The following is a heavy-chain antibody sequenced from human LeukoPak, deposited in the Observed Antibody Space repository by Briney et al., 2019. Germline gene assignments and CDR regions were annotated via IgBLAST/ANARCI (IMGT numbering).Heavy chain of an antibody. Sequence: SETLSLTCTASGGSISSHYWSWIRQPPGKGLEWIGYIYYSGSTNYNPSLKSRVTISVDTSKNQFSLKLSSVTAADTAVYYCARDVVVPRYYYYMDVWGKGTTVTVSS. CDR2: IYYSGST. CDR3: ARDVVVPRYYYYMDV. V-gene: IGHV4-59*11. D-gene: IGHD2-2*01. J-gene: IGHJ6*03. CDR1: GGSISSHY.